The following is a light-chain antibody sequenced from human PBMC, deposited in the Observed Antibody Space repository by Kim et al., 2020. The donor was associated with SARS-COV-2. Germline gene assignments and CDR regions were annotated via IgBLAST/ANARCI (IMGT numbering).Light chain of an antibody. CDR2: DQN. V-gene: IGLV3-19*02. CDR1: SLRDYY. J-gene: IGLJ2*01. Sequence: SSELTQDPAVSVALGQTVRITCQGDSLRDYYASWYQQRPGQAPVCVMYDQNNRPSGIPDRFSGSTSGNTASLTIAGAQAADEAAYYCNSWDINAHQGVFGGGTQLTVL. CDR3: NSWDINAHQGV.